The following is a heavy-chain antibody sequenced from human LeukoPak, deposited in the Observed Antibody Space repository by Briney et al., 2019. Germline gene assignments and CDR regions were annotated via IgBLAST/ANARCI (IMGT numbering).Heavy chain of an antibody. CDR2: IYYSGST. V-gene: IGHV4-61*01. CDR3: ARAPPYYYGMDV. Sequence: SETLSLTCTVSGGSVSSGSYYWSWIRQPPGKGLEWIGYIYYSGSTNYNPSLKSRVTISVDTSKNQFSLKLSSVTAADTAVYYCARAPPYYYGMDVWGKGTTVTASS. CDR1: GGSVSSGSYY. J-gene: IGHJ6*04.